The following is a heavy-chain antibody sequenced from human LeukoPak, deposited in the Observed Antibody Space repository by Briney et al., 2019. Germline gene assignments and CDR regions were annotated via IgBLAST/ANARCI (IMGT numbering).Heavy chain of an antibody. J-gene: IGHJ6*02. CDR1: GYTFTSYY. CDR3: ARTGDSGYEYYYYGMDV. D-gene: IGHD5-12*01. V-gene: IGHV1-69*02. Sequence: SVKVSCKASGYTFTSYYMHWVRQAPGQGLEWMGRIIPILGIANYAQEFQGRVTITADKSTSTAYMELSSLRSEDTAVYYCARTGDSGYEYYYYGMDVWGQGTTVTVSS. CDR2: IIPILGIA.